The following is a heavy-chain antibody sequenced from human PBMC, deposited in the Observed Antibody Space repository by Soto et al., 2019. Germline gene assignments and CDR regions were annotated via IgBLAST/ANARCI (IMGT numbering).Heavy chain of an antibody. CDR3: ARGRLPSATTFFDY. Sequence: QVQLVESGGGVVQPGKSLRLSCEASGFIFSSYAIHWVRQAPGKGLEWVAIIWYDGGDKYYADSVKGRFSISRDNSNTVYLQMDSLRAEDTALYYCARGRLPSATTFFDYWGQGTLVIVSS. V-gene: IGHV3-33*01. CDR1: GFIFSSYA. J-gene: IGHJ4*02. CDR2: IWYDGGDK. D-gene: IGHD1-26*01.